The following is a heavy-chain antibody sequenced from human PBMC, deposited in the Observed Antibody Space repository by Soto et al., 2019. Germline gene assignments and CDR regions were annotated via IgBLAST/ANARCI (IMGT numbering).Heavy chain of an antibody. V-gene: IGHV4-31*03. Sequence: QVQLQESGPGLVKPSQTLSLTCTVSGGSISSGGYYWSWIRQHPGKGLEWIGYIYYSGSTYYNASLESRVTISVDTSKNQFSLKLSSVTAADTAVYYCARAPEPWGQAFDIWGQGTMVTVSS. CDR1: GGSISSGGYY. D-gene: IGHD7-27*01. CDR2: IYYSGST. CDR3: ARAPEPWGQAFDI. J-gene: IGHJ3*02.